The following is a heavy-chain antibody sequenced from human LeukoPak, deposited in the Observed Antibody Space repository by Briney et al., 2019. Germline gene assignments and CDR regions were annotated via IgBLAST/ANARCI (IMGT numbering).Heavy chain of an antibody. D-gene: IGHD6-13*01. CDR3: ARSGYSSSWDYYYYYMDV. CDR1: GGSISSHY. V-gene: IGHV4-59*11. J-gene: IGHJ6*03. CDR2: IYYSGST. Sequence: SETLSLTCTVSGGSISSHYWSWIRQPPGKGLEWIGYIYYSGSTNYNPSLKSRVTISVDTSKNQFSLKLSSVTAADTAVYYCARSGYSSSWDYYYYYMDVWGKGATVTVSS.